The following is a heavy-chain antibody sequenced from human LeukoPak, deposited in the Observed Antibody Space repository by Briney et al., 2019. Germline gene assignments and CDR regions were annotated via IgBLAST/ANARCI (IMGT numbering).Heavy chain of an antibody. V-gene: IGHV4-34*01. CDR3: ARYNWNPLNWFDP. CDR2: INHSGST. Sequence: SETLSLTCAVYGGSFSGYYWSWIRQPPGKGLEWIGEINHSGSTNYNPSLKSRVTISVDTSKNQFSLKLSSVTAADTAVYYCARYNWNPLNWFDPWGQGTLVTVSS. D-gene: IGHD1-20*01. J-gene: IGHJ5*02. CDR1: GGSFSGYY.